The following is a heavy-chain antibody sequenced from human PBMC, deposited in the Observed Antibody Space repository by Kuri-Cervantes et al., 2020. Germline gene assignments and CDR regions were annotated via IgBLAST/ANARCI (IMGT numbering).Heavy chain of an antibody. Sequence: LSLSCAASGFPFDDYAMHWVRQAPGKGLEWVYGISWNSGSIGYAVSVKGRFTISRDNAKNSLYLQMNSLRADDTALYYCAKNRTSGSYYDVCGQGTTVTVSS. CDR1: GFPFDDYA. CDR3: AKNRTSGSYYDV. J-gene: IGHJ6*02. D-gene: IGHD1-26*01. V-gene: IGHV3-9*01. CDR2: ISWNSGSI.